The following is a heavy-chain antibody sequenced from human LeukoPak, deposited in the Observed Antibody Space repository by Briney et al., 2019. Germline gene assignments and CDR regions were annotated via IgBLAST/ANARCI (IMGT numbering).Heavy chain of an antibody. D-gene: IGHD1-1*01. V-gene: IGHV3-23*01. CDR1: GFTFSSYA. Sequence: GGSLRLSCAASGFTFSSYAMTWVRQAPGRGLEWVSAISGSGGSTYYADSVKGRFTISRDNSKNTLYLQMNSPRAEDTAIYYCAKGQGGTTGTHADYWGQGTLVTVSS. CDR2: ISGSGGST. J-gene: IGHJ4*02. CDR3: AKGQGGTTGTHADY.